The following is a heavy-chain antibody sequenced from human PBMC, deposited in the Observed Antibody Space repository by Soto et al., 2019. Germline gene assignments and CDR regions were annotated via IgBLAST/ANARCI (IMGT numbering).Heavy chain of an antibody. D-gene: IGHD2-8*01. CDR3: TRDRAAASTLVYARGFGMAV. CDR2: IFYDGSNK. Sequence: QVQLVESGGGVVQPGRSLRLSCAASGFTFSKYGMHWVRQAPGKGLYCVAVIFYDGSNKYYVDALKGRFTISRDNSKNTHFPHMKIPRAEDSGVYYWTRDRAAASTLVYARGFGMAVWGQGTTVTVSS. CDR1: GFTFSKYG. V-gene: IGHV3-33*01. J-gene: IGHJ6*02.